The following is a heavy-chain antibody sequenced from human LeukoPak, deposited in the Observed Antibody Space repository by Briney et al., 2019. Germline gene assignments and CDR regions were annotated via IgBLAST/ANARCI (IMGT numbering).Heavy chain of an antibody. CDR2: IYSGGST. D-gene: IGHD6-13*01. Sequence: PGGSLRLSCAASGFTVSSNYMSWVRQAPGKGLEWVSVIYSGGSTYYADSVKGRFTISRDNSKNTLYLQMNGLRAEDTAVYYCARGYGYRQLVLDYWGQGTLVTVSS. J-gene: IGHJ4*02. V-gene: IGHV3-53*01. CDR1: GFTVSSNY. CDR3: ARGYGYRQLVLDY.